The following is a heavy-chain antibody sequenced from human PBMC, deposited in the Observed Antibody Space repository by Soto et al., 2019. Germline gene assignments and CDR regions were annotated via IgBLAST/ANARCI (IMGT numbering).Heavy chain of an antibody. J-gene: IGHJ6*02. V-gene: IGHV4-34*01. CDR3: ARGVYCSSTSCYWGMDV. CDR2: MNHGGTT. CDR1: GGSFSGYY. D-gene: IGHD2-2*01. Sequence: SETLSLTCAVYGGSFSGYYWSWIRQPPGKGLEWIGEMNHGGTTNYNPSLKSRVTLSVDTSKNKFSLKLNSVTAADTAVYYCARGVYCSSTSCYWGMDVWGQGTTVTVSS.